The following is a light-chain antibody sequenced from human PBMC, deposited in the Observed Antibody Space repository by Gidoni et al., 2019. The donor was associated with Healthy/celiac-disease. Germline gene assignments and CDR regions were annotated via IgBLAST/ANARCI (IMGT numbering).Light chain of an antibody. CDR3: QQYNNWPPT. Sequence: EIVMTQSPANLSVSPGERATLSCRARQSVSSNLAWYQQKPGQAPRLLIYGASTRATGIPARFSGSGSGTEFTLTISSLQSEDFAGYYCQQYNNWPPTCGQGTRLEIK. V-gene: IGKV3-15*01. CDR1: QSVSSN. CDR2: GAS. J-gene: IGKJ5*01.